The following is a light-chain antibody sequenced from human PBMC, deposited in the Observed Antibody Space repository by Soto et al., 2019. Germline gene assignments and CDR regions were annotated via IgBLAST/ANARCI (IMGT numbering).Light chain of an antibody. Sequence: QSVLTQPASVSGSPGQSITISCTGTSSDVGAYNYVSWYQQHPGKAPKLMIYEVSNRPSGVSNRFSGSKSGNTASLTISGLQAEDEADYYCSSYTTDSTIYVFGTGTKLTVL. CDR3: SSYTTDSTIYV. CDR1: SSDVGAYNY. CDR2: EVS. J-gene: IGLJ1*01. V-gene: IGLV2-14*01.